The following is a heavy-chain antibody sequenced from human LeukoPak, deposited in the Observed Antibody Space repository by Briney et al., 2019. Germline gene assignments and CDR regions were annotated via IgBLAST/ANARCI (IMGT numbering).Heavy chain of an antibody. CDR2: IKHSGST. CDR1: GGSFSGYY. V-gene: IGHV4-34*01. CDR3: ARRLISGWYASGGWFDP. J-gene: IGHJ5*02. Sequence: SETLSLTCAVYGGSFSGYYWSWIRQPPGKGLEWIGEIKHSGSTNYNPSLKSRVTISVDTSKNQFSLKLSSVTAADTAVYYCARRLISGWYASGGWFDPWGQGTLVTVSS. D-gene: IGHD6-19*01.